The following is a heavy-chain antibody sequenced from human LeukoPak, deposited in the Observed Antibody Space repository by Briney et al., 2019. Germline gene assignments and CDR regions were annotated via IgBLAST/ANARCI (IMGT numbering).Heavy chain of an antibody. CDR3: ARDSMIVAPYGALDI. J-gene: IGHJ3*02. CDR2: ISYSGST. D-gene: IGHD3-22*01. Sequence: SETLSLTCTVSGGSISNYYWSWFRQSPGKGLEWIGYISYSGSTKYNPPLKSRFTISVDMSKNQFSLRLSSVTAADTAVYYCARDSMIVAPYGALDIWGQGTMVTVSS. CDR1: GGSISNYY. V-gene: IGHV4-59*12.